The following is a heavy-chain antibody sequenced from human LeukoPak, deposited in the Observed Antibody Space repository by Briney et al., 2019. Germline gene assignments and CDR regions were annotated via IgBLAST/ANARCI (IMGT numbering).Heavy chain of an antibody. V-gene: IGHV1-46*01. J-gene: IGHJ4*02. CDR2: INPSGGST. CDR1: GYTFTNYY. D-gene: IGHD6-19*01. Sequence: GASVKVSCKASGYTFTNYYIHWVRQAPGQGLECMGIINPSGGSTSYAQKLQGRVTMTTDTSASTAYMELRSLRSDDTAVYYCARGSYSSGWYYFDYWGQGTLVTVSS. CDR3: ARGSYSSGWYYFDY.